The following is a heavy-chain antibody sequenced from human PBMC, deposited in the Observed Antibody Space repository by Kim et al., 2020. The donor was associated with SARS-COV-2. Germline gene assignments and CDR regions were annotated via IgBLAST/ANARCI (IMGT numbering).Heavy chain of an antibody. CDR1: GYTFTSYD. J-gene: IGHJ6*03. V-gene: IGHV1-8*01. Sequence: ASVKVSCKASGYTFTSYDINWVRQATGQGLEWMGWMNPNSGNTGYAQKFQGRVTMTRNTSISTAYMELSSLRSEDTAVYYCARDGLVYDFWSGYYNPFYYYYYYMDVWGKGTTVTVSS. D-gene: IGHD3-3*01. CDR3: ARDGLVYDFWSGYYNPFYYYYYYMDV. CDR2: MNPNSGNT.